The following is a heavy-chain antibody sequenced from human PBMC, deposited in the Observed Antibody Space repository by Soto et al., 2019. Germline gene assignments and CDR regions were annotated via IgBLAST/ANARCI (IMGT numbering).Heavy chain of an antibody. CDR1: GFTFSSYA. D-gene: IGHD3-10*01. CDR3: ARAKEFLRTFDY. J-gene: IGHJ4*02. CDR2: ISYDGSNK. V-gene: IGHV3-30-3*01. Sequence: GGSLRLSCAASGFTFSSYAMHWVRQAPGKGLEWVAVISYDGSNKYYADSVKGRFTISRDNSKNTLYLQMNSLRAEDTAVYYCARAKEFLRTFDYWGQGTLVTVSS.